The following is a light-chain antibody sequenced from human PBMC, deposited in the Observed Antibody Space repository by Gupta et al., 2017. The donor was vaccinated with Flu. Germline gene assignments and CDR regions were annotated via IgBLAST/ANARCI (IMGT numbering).Light chain of an antibody. Sequence: DIQMTQSPSSLSASVGDRVTITCRASQNINSYINWYQVKPGKAPKLLIYGASSLQSGVPSRFSGSGSGTDLILTITSLQPEDFATYFCQQTDSIPYTFGQGTKLEIK. CDR3: QQTDSIPYT. CDR2: GAS. J-gene: IGKJ2*01. V-gene: IGKV1-39*01. CDR1: QNINSY.